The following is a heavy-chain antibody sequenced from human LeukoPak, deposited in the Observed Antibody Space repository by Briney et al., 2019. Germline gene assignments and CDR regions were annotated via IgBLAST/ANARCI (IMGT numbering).Heavy chain of an antibody. CDR1: GFTFNSYA. V-gene: IGHV3-23*01. D-gene: IGHD3-22*01. CDR2: ISGSGTNT. CDR3: ARGTVIVHYYYYMDV. Sequence: PGGSLRLSCAASGFTFNSYAMNWVRQAPGKGLEWVSVISGSGTNTYYADSVKGRFTISRDNAKNSLYLQTTSLRAEDTAVYYCARGTVIVHYYYYMDVWGKGTTVTVSS. J-gene: IGHJ6*03.